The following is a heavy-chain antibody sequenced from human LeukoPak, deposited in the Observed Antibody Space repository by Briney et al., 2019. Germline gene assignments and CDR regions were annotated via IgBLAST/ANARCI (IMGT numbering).Heavy chain of an antibody. D-gene: IGHD6-19*01. CDR3: ATSSPSIAVAGTWGF. CDR1: GYTLTELS. CDR2: FDPEDGET. J-gene: IGHJ4*02. Sequence: ASVKVSCKVSGYTLTELSMHWVRQAPGKGLEWMGGFDPEDGETIYAQKFQGRATMTEDTSTDTAYMELSSLRSEDTAVYYCATSSPSIAVAGTWGFWGQGTLVTVSS. V-gene: IGHV1-24*01.